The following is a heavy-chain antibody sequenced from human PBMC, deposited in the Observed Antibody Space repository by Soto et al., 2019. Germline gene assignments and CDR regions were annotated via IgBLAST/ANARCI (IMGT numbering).Heavy chain of an antibody. CDR3: ATQGRAAAGKGRNYYGMDV. CDR2: MNPNSGNT. D-gene: IGHD6-13*01. CDR1: GYTFTSYD. V-gene: IGHV1-8*01. J-gene: IGHJ6*02. Sequence: GASVKVSCKASGYTFTSYDINWVRQATGQGLEWMGWMNPNSGNTGYAQKFQGRVTMTRNTSISTAYMELSSLRSEDTAVYYCATQGRAAAGKGRNYYGMDVWGQGTTVTVSS.